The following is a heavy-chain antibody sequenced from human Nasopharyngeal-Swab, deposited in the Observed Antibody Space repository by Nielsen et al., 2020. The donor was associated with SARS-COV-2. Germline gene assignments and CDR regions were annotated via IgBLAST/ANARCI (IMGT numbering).Heavy chain of an antibody. Sequence: GESPKISCAASGFTFSSYAMSWVRQAPGKGLDWVSIISGSGDTTYYADSVKDRFTITRDNSKNTLYLEMNSLRVEDTAIYYCAKAPYLRGLDVWGQGTTVTVSS. D-gene: IGHD2-21*01. CDR1: GFTFSSYA. CDR3: AKAPYLRGLDV. J-gene: IGHJ6*02. V-gene: IGHV3-23*01. CDR2: ISGSGDTT.